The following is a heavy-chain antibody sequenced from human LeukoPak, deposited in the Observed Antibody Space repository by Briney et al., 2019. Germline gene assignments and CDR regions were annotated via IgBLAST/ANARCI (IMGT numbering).Heavy chain of an antibody. D-gene: IGHD2-21*01. CDR1: GGTFSSYA. Sequence: SVKVSCKTSGGTFSSYAISWVRQAPGQGLEWMGGIIPIFGTANYAQKFQGRVTITADESTSTAYMELSSLRSEDTGVYYCASTHRDHMDDGFDYWGQGTLVTVSS. J-gene: IGHJ4*02. V-gene: IGHV1-69*13. CDR2: IIPIFGTA. CDR3: ASTHRDHMDDGFDY.